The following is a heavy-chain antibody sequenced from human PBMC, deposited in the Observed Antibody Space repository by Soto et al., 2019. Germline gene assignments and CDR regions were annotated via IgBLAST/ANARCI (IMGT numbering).Heavy chain of an antibody. CDR2: ISGSGGST. CDR3: AAAAGSTYYYYGMDV. J-gene: IGHJ6*02. CDR1: GFTFSSYA. D-gene: IGHD6-13*01. Sequence: GGSLRLSCAASGFTFSSYAMSWVRQAPGKGLEWVSAISGSGGSTYYADSGKGRFTISKENSKNTLYLQMNSLRAEDTAVYYCAAAAGSTYYYYGMDVWGQGTTVTVSS. V-gene: IGHV3-23*01.